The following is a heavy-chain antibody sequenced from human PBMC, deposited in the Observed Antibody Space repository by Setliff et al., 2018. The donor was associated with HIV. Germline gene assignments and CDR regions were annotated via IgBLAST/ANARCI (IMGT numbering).Heavy chain of an antibody. CDR1: GGSVSNYY. Sequence: SETLSLTCTVSGGSVSNYYWTWIRQSAGKGLEWIGHINTSGSTKYNPSLKSRLTMSVDSSGNQFSLRLSSVTAADTAVYYCARMSISASVYFDYWGQGSQVTVSS. D-gene: IGHD6-25*01. CDR2: INTSGST. J-gene: IGHJ4*02. V-gene: IGHV4-4*07. CDR3: ARMSISASVYFDY.